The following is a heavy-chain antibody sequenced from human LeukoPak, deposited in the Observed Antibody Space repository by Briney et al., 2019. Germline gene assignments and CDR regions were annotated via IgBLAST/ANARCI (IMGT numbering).Heavy chain of an antibody. V-gene: IGHV4-30-2*01. CDR3: ARVWGNCSGGSCHFDY. CDR1: GGSISSGGYS. J-gene: IGHJ4*02. Sequence: PSQTLSLTCAVSGGSISSGGYSWSWIRQPPGKGLEWIGYIYHSGSTYYNPSLKSRVTISVDRSKNQFSLKLSSVTAADTAVYYCARVWGNCSGGSCHFDYWGQGTLVTVPS. D-gene: IGHD2-15*01. CDR2: IYHSGST.